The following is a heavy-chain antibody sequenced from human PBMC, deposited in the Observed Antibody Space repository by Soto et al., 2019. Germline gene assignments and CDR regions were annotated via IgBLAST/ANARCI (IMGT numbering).Heavy chain of an antibody. V-gene: IGHV3-30-3*01. CDR1: GFTFSSYA. CDR2: ISYDGSNK. CDR3: ARGVDYGDYIFDY. Sequence: ESGGGVVQPGRSLRLSCAASGFTFSSYAMHWVRQAPGKGLEWVAVISYDGSNKYYADSVKDRFTISRDNSKNTLYLQMNSLRAEDTAVYYCARGVDYGDYIFDYWGQGTLVTVSS. D-gene: IGHD4-17*01. J-gene: IGHJ4*02.